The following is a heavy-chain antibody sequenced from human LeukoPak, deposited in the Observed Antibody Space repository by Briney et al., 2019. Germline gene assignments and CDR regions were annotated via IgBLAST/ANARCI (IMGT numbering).Heavy chain of an antibody. CDR2: INPNSGGT. CDR1: GYTFTGYY. V-gene: IGHV1-2*02. D-gene: IGHD6-19*01. Sequence: ASVKVSCKASGYTFTGYYMHWVRQAPGQGLEWMGWINPNSGGTNYAQKFQGRVTMTRDTSISTAYMELSRLRSDDTAVYYCARSRILAYSSGWYGNWFDPWGQGTLVTVSS. CDR3: ARSRILAYSSGWYGNWFDP. J-gene: IGHJ5*02.